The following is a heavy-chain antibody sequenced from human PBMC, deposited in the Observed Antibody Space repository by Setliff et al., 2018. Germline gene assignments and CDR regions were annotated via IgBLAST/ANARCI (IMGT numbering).Heavy chain of an antibody. CDR1: GGSIGSSF. Sequence: SLTCTVSGGSIGSSFWNWIRQSPGKGLEWIGYKSNRGDTNSNPSLRSRLTVSVDTSKSQFSLNLTSVTAADTAVYFCARAVDSSGYFPYWYFDLWGRGALVTVS. CDR2: KSNRGDT. D-gene: IGHD3-22*01. CDR3: ARAVDSSGYFPYWYFDL. J-gene: IGHJ2*01. V-gene: IGHV4-59*01.